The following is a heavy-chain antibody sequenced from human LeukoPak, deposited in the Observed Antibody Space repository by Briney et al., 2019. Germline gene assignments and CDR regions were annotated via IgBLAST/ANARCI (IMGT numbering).Heavy chain of an antibody. CDR3: ARGGYSYGHDY. D-gene: IGHD5-18*01. Sequence: PGGSLRLSCAASGFAFSDYWMSWVRQAPGKGLEWVAKIKPDGSEKYYVDSVKGRFTISRDKAKNSLYLQMNSLRDEDTAVYYYARGGYSYGHDYWGQGTLVTVSS. J-gene: IGHJ4*02. V-gene: IGHV3-7*01. CDR2: IKPDGSEK. CDR1: GFAFSDYW.